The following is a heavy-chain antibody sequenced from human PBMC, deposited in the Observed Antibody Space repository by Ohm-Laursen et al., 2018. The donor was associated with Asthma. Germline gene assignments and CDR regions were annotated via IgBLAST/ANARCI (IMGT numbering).Heavy chain of an antibody. J-gene: IGHJ4*02. D-gene: IGHD6-13*01. CDR2: IIPIFGTA. CDR1: GGTFSSYA. CDR3: ARGYSSSWSSPLEY. V-gene: IGHV1-69*13. Sequence: GASVKVSCKASGGTFSSYAISWVRQVPGQGLEWMGGIIPIFGTANYAQKFQGRVTITADESTSTAYMELSSLRSEDTAVYYCARGYSSSWSSPLEYWGQGTLVTVSS.